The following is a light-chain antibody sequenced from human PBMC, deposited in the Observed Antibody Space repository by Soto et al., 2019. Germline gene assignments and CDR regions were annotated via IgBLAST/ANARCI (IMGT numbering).Light chain of an antibody. V-gene: IGKV3-20*01. J-gene: IGKJ1*01. CDR3: QQYGSSPWT. CDR2: GAS. Sequence: IDLTQTPGTLSLTPGERATLSCRASQSVSSSYFAWYQQKPGQAPRLLIYGASSRTTGIPDRFSGSGSGTDFTLTISRLEPEDFAVYYCQQYGSSPWTFGQGTKVDI. CDR1: QSVSSSY.